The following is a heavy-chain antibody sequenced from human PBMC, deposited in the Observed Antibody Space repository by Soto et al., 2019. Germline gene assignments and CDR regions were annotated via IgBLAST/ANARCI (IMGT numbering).Heavy chain of an antibody. D-gene: IGHD2-2*01. J-gene: IGHJ6*02. CDR2: IIPIFGTA. Sequence: GASGKVSCKASGGTFSSYAISWVRQAPGQGLEWMGGIIPIFGTANYAQKFQGRVTITADESTSTAYMELSSLRSEDTAVYYCARDQGEDIVXVPAAMGYYYYGMDVWGQGTTVTVSS. V-gene: IGHV1-69*01. CDR3: ARDQGEDIVXVPAAMGYYYYGMDV. CDR1: GGTFSSYA.